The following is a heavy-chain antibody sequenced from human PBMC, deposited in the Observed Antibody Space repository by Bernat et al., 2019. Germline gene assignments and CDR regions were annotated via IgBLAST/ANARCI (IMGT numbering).Heavy chain of an antibody. CDR3: ASRIWCGGSGFVGY. Sequence: EVQLVESGGGLVQPGGSLRLSCAASGFTVSSNYMSWVRQAPGKGLAWVTVIHSGGSTYYADSVKGRFTISRDNSKNTLYRQMNSLRAEDTAVYYCASRIWCGGSGFVGYWGQGTLVTVSS. CDR1: GFTVSSNY. CDR2: IHSGGST. D-gene: IGHD3-10*01. V-gene: IGHV3-66*01. J-gene: IGHJ4*02.